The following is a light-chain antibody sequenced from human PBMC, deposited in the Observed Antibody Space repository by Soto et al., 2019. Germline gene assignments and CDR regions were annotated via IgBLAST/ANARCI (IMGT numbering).Light chain of an antibody. J-gene: IGLJ2*01. CDR3: AAWDDTLSGVV. V-gene: IGLV1-47*01. CDR2: RNN. CDR1: NSNIGSKY. Sequence: QAVVTQPPSASGTPGQRVTLSCSGSNSNIGSKYVYWYQQLPETAPKLLIYRNNQRPSGVPDRFSGSKSGTSASLAISGLRSEDEADYYCAAWDDTLSGVVFGGGTKLTVL.